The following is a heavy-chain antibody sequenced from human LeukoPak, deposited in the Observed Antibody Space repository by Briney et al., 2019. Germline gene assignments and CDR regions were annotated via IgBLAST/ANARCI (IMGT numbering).Heavy chain of an antibody. CDR2: IYYSGST. Sequence: TSETLSLTCTGSGCSISSYYWSWIRQPPGKGLEWIGYIYYSGSTNYNPSLKSRVTISVDTSKNQFSLKLSSVTAADTAVYYWASSIAEDAFDIWGQGTMVTVSS. J-gene: IGHJ3*02. CDR3: ASSIAEDAFDI. V-gene: IGHV4-59*08. CDR1: GCSISSYY. D-gene: IGHD2/OR15-2a*01.